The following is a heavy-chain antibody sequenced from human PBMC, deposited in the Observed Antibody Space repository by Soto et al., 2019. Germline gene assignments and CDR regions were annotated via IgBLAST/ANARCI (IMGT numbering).Heavy chain of an antibody. CDR3: AKRGYTSTWPYWYFAL. V-gene: IGHV3-23*01. CDR1: RFTFSNFG. J-gene: IGHJ2*01. CDR2: IGDSGSAT. Sequence: EVQLLESGGGLVQPGGSLRLSCAASRFTFSNFGMSWVRQAPGKGLEWVSGIGDSGSATFYTDSVKGRFTISRDNSKNTLFLQMDSLRAEDTAFYYCAKRGYTSTWPYWYFALWGRGTLVTVSS. D-gene: IGHD6-13*01.